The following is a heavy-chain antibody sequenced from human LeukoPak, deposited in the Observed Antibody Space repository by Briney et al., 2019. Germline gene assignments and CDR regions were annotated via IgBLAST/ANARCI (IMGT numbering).Heavy chain of an antibody. D-gene: IGHD3-3*01. CDR2: IIPILGIA. V-gene: IGHV1-69*04. CDR3: AREVGLRFLEWLGTYMDV. J-gene: IGHJ6*03. CDR1: GGTFSSYA. Sequence: EASVKVSCKASGGTFSSYAISWVRQAPGQGLEWMGRIIPILGIANYAQKFQGRVTITADESTSTTYMELNSLRSEDTAVYYCAREVGLRFLEWLGTYMDVWGKGTTVTVSS.